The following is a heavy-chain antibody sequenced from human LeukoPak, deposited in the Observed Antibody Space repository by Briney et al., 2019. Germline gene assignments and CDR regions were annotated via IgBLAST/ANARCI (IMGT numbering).Heavy chain of an antibody. D-gene: IGHD4-17*01. V-gene: IGHV1-69*04. Sequence: ASVKVSCKASGGTFSSYAISWVRQAPGQGLEWMGRIIPIFGIANYAQKFQGRVTTTADKSTSTAYMELSSLRSEDTAVYYCARDYGDYPETVPLGWFDPWGQGTLVTVSS. CDR1: GGTFSSYA. CDR3: ARDYGDYPETVPLGWFDP. J-gene: IGHJ5*02. CDR2: IIPIFGIA.